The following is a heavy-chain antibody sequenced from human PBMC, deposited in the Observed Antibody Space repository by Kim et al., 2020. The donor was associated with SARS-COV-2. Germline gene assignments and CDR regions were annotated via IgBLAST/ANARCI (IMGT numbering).Heavy chain of an antibody. J-gene: IGHJ4*02. D-gene: IGHD2-15*01. CDR1: GGSFSDYS. Sequence: SETLSLTCDISGGSFSDYSWDLIRQPPGKGLEWIGTINRFGSTKYNPSLKSRVSMSVDKSKTQVSLNLNSVTAADTAVYYCRVVGSDFDYWGQGTLVTVSS. CDR3: RVVGSDFDY. V-gene: IGHV4-34*01. CDR2: INRFGST.